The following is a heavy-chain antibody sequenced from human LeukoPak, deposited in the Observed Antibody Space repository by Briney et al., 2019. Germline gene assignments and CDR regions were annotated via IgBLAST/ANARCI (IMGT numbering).Heavy chain of an antibody. V-gene: IGHV3-48*01. D-gene: IGHD1-1*01. Sequence: PGGSLRLSCVASGFPLSSYSINWISQAPGKGIEWVSYISPSSGNIYYLDSVQGRFTVSRDNDRNSLFLQIDSPTAEDTAVYFCVRVKGTYFDYWGQGALVTVSS. CDR2: ISPSSGNI. CDR3: VRVKGTYFDY. J-gene: IGHJ4*02. CDR1: GFPLSSYS.